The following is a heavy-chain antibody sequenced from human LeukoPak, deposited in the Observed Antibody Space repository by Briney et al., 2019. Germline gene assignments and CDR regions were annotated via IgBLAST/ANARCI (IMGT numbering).Heavy chain of an antibody. D-gene: IGHD5-12*01. V-gene: IGHV4-61*05. J-gene: IGHJ4*02. CDR3: ARMGGYSGYATH. Sequence: SETLSLTCTVSGGSISTSRYYWGWIRQPPGKGLEWIGYIHYSGTTNYNPSLKNRVTISLDTSKNQFSLNLCSVTAAGTAVYYCARMGGYSGYATHWGQGTLVTVSS. CDR2: IHYSGTT. CDR1: GGSISTSRYY.